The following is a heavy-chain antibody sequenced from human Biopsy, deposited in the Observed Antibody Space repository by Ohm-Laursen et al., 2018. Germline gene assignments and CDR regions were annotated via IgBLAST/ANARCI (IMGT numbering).Heavy chain of an antibody. CDR2: ISAYNGKT. J-gene: IGHJ4*02. Sequence: ASVNASCKASGYTFSMYAIIWVRQAPGQGLGWMGWISAYNGKTNYAQKFQGRLTMTTDTSTSTAYMELRSLRSDDTAAYYCARDHPSVSTYGVDWGQGTLVTVSS. D-gene: IGHD3-3*01. CDR3: ARDHPSVSTYGVD. V-gene: IGHV1-18*01. CDR1: GYTFSMYA.